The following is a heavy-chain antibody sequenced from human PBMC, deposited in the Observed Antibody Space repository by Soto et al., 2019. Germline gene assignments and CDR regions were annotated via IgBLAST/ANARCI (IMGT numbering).Heavy chain of an antibody. V-gene: IGHV3-7*01. CDR2: IKQDVSEK. Sequence: EVQLVESGGGLVQPGGSLRLSCAASGFTFSSHWMSWVRQAPGKGLEWVANIKQDVSEKNYLDSVKGRFTISRDNAKNSLYLQMNSLRAEDTAVYYCARDGMWDIVATMADYWGQGTLVTVSS. D-gene: IGHD5-12*01. CDR1: GFTFSSHW. CDR3: ARDGMWDIVATMADY. J-gene: IGHJ4*02.